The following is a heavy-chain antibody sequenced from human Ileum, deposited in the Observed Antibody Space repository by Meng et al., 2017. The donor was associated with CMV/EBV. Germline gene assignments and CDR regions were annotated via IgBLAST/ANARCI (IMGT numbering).Heavy chain of an antibody. CDR2: ISGSGGST. Sequence: GESLKISCAASGFTFSSYTMSWVRQAPGKGLEWVSAISGSGGSTYYADSVKGRFTISRDNAKNSLYLQMNSLRAEDTAVYYCAREVYDILTGYPRPFYYYYGMDVWGQGTTVTVSS. CDR3: AREVYDILTGYPRPFYYYYGMDV. CDR1: GFTFSSYT. V-gene: IGHV3-23*01. J-gene: IGHJ6*02. D-gene: IGHD3-9*01.